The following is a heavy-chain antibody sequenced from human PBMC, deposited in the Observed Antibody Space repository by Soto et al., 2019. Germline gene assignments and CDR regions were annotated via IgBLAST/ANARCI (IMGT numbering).Heavy chain of an antibody. CDR1: GGSLSTNP. J-gene: IGHJ4*02. CDR2: TGSGTGPG. CDR3: ARRDSGGFYRYFDP. D-gene: IGHD2-15*01. Sequence: GASVKVSCKASGGSLSTNPISWVRQAPGQGLEWMGGTGSGTGPGNHAQKFQGRLTVTADKSTSTVYMELTNLSSEDTAVYYCARRDSGGFYRYFDPWGPGTLVTVSS. V-gene: IGHV1-69*06.